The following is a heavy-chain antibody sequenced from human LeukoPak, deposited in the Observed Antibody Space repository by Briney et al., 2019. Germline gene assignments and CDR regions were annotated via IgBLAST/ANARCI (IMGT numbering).Heavy chain of an antibody. J-gene: IGHJ4*02. CDR3: ARGPYYDFWSGYTYFDH. CDR2: ISSTSSYI. V-gene: IGHV3-21*01. CDR1: EFIFSDYT. Sequence: GGSLRLSCAASEFIFSDYTMHWVRQAPGKGLEWVSSISSTSSYIYYADSVKGRFTLSRDNAKNSLFLQMTTLRVEDTAVYYCARGPYYDFWSGYTYFDHWGRGTLVTVSS. D-gene: IGHD3-3*01.